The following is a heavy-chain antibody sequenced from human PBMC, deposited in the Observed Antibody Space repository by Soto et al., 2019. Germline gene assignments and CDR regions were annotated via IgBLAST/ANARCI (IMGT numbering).Heavy chain of an antibody. CDR2: IIPILGIA. Sequence: QVQLVQSGAEVKKPGSSVKVSCKASGGTFSSYTISGVLQAPGQGLECMGRIIPILGIANYAQKFHGRVTITADKSTSTAYMELSSLRSEDTAVYYWARVLGKNEVDYWGQGTLVTVSA. D-gene: IGHD3-3*02. V-gene: IGHV1-69*02. J-gene: IGHJ4*02. CDR1: GGTFSSYT. CDR3: ARVLGKNEVDY.